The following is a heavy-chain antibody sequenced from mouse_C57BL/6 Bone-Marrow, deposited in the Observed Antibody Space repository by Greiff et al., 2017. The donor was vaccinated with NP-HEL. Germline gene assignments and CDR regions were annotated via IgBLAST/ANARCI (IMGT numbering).Heavy chain of an antibody. CDR2: INPSTGGT. CDR1: GYSFTGYY. J-gene: IGHJ2*01. V-gene: IGHV1-42*01. D-gene: IGHD2-4*01. CDR3: ARYPLYDYLDY. Sequence: EVQLQQSGPELVKPGASVKISCKASGYSFTGYYMNWVKQSPEKSLEWIGEINPSTGGTTYNQKFKAKATLTVDKSSSTAYMQLKSLTSEDSAVYYCARYPLYDYLDYWGQGTTLTVSS.